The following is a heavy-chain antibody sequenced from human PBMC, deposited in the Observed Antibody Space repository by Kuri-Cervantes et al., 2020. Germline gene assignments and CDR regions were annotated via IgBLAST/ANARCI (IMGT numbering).Heavy chain of an antibody. CDR1: GYTFTSYD. Sequence: ASVKVSCKASGYTFTSYDINWVRQATGQGLEWMGWINAGNGNTKYSQKFQGRVTITADESTSTAYMELSSLRSEDTAAYYCAVEDRRGYCSGGSCWAEDYWGQGTLVTVSS. CDR2: INAGNGNT. V-gene: IGHV1-3*01. D-gene: IGHD2-15*01. CDR3: AVEDRRGYCSGGSCWAEDY. J-gene: IGHJ4*02.